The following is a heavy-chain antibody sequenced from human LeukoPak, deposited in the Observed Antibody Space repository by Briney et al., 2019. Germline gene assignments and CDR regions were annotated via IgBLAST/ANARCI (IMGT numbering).Heavy chain of an antibody. CDR1: VGSFSDYS. J-gene: IGHJ4*02. V-gene: IGHV4-34*01. Sequence: PSETLSLTCAVYVGSFSDYSWSWIRQSPGKGLEWIGEITYSGSTNYNPSLKSRVTISIDTSKNQFSLKVTSLTAADTAVYYCARDQGGLWDQGTLVTVSS. CDR3: ARDQGGL. D-gene: IGHD2-2*01. CDR2: ITYSGST.